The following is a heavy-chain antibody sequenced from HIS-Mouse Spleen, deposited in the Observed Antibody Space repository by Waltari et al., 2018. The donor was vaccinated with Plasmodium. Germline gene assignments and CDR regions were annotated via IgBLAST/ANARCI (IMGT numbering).Heavy chain of an antibody. V-gene: IGHV4-39*07. D-gene: IGHD1-7*01. CDR3: ARDRITGTSYFDY. Sequence: QLQLQASGPGLVKPSETLSLTCTVSGGSISSRSYYWGWIRQPPGKGLEWIGSIYYSGSTYYNPALKSRVTISVDTSKNQFSLKLSSVTAADTAVYYCARDRITGTSYFDYWGQGTLVTVSS. J-gene: IGHJ4*02. CDR2: IYYSGST. CDR1: GGSISSRSYY.